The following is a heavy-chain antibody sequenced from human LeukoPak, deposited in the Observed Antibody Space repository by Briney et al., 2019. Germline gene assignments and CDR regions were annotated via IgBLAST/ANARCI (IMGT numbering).Heavy chain of an antibody. CDR3: ARGQPTEGYSSSWSSFYYMDV. D-gene: IGHD6-13*01. V-gene: IGHV4-34*01. CDR2: INHSGST. Sequence: SETLSLTCAVYGGSFSGYYWSWIRQPPGKGLEWIGEINHSGSTNYNPSLKSRVTMSVDTSKNQFSLKLSSVTAADTAVYYCARGQPTEGYSSSWSSFYYMDVWGKGTTVTISS. J-gene: IGHJ6*03. CDR1: GGSFSGYY.